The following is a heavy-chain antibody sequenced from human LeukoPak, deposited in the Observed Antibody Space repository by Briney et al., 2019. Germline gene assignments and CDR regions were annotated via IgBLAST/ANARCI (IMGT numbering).Heavy chain of an antibody. Sequence: GGSLRLSCAASGFNFSNYGMHWVRQAPGKGLDWVAVIWYDGSDNYYADSVKGRFTISRDNSKNTLYLQMNSLRAEDTAVYYCAKDSSLISPHIVVVTGYFDYWGQGTLVTVSS. V-gene: IGHV3-30*02. J-gene: IGHJ4*02. CDR2: IWYDGSDN. CDR3: AKDSSLISPHIVVVTGYFDY. D-gene: IGHD2-21*02. CDR1: GFNFSNYG.